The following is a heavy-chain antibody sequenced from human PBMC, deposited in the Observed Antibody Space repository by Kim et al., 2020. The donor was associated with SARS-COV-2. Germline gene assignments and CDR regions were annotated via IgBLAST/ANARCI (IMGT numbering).Heavy chain of an antibody. V-gene: IGHV4-59*01. Sequence: SETLSLTCTVSGGSISSYYWSWIRQPPGKGLEWIGYIYYSGSTNYNPSLKSRVTISVDTSKNQFSLKLSSVTAADTAVYYCARGEGYSYYYGMDVWGQGTTVTVSS. CDR3: ARGEGYSYYYGMDV. J-gene: IGHJ6*02. D-gene: IGHD3-22*01. CDR1: GGSISSYY. CDR2: IYYSGST.